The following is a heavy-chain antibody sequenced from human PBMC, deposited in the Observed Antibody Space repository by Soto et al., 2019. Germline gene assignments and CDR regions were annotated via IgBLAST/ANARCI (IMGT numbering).Heavy chain of an antibody. V-gene: IGHV5-51*01. D-gene: IGHD3-3*01. Sequence: PGESLKISCKGSGYSFTSYWIGWVRQMPGKGLEWMGIIYPGDSDTRYSPSFQGQVTISADKSISTAYLQWSSLKASDAAMYYCARHLSRYDFWSGYSPGTPYGMDVWGQGTTVTVSS. CDR1: GYSFTSYW. CDR3: ARHLSRYDFWSGYSPGTPYGMDV. CDR2: IYPGDSDT. J-gene: IGHJ6*02.